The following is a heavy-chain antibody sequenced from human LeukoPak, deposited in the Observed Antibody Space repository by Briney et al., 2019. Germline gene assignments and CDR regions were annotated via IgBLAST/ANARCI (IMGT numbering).Heavy chain of an antibody. Sequence: GGSLRLSCAASESSFRNFWMHWVRQVRGKGLVWVSRFNSYGSNTPYADSVKGRFTISRDNAKNSLYLQMNSLRAEDTAVYYCAGGAGWSIDYWGQGTLVTVSS. CDR3: AGGAGWSIDY. D-gene: IGHD2-15*01. V-gene: IGHV3-74*01. CDR1: ESSFRNFW. J-gene: IGHJ4*02. CDR2: FNSYGSNT.